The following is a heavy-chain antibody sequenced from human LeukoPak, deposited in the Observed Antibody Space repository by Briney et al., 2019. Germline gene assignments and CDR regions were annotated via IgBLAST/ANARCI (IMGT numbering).Heavy chain of an antibody. D-gene: IGHD4-11*01. V-gene: IGHV4-34*01. J-gene: IGHJ4*02. CDR1: GGSFSGYY. Sequence: SETLSLTCAVYGGSFSGYYWSWIRQPPGKGLEWIGEINHSGSTNYNPSLKSRVTISVDTSKNQFSLKLSSVTAADTAVYYCARDVSYSNYFDYWGQGTLVTVSS. CDR2: INHSGST. CDR3: ARDVSYSNYFDY.